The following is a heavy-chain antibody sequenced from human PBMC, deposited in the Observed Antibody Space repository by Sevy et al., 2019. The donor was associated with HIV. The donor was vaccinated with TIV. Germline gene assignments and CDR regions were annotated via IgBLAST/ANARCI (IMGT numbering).Heavy chain of an antibody. CDR3: ARDRFTYCGGDCSYGMDV. D-gene: IGHD2-21*01. V-gene: IGHV3-11*01. J-gene: IGHJ6*02. CDR2: ISSSGSTI. Sequence: GGSLRLSCAASGFTFSDYYMSWIRQAPGKGLEWVSYISSSGSTIYYADSVKGRFTISRDNAKNSLYLQMNSLRAEDTAGYYCARDRFTYCGGDCSYGMDVWGQGTTVTVSS. CDR1: GFTFSDYY.